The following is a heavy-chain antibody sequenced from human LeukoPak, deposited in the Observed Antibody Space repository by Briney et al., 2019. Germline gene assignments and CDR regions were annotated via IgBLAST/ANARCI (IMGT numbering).Heavy chain of an antibody. CDR3: ARVCRGGGSCYSGHYYYYYGMDV. Sequence: PSETLSLTCAVYGGSFSGYYWSWIRQPPGKGLEWIGEINHSGSTNYNPSLKSRVTISVDTSKNQFSLKLSSVTAADTAVYYCARVCRGGGSCYSGHYYYYYGMDVWGQGTTVTVSS. CDR2: INHSGST. D-gene: IGHD2-15*01. CDR1: GGSFSGYY. V-gene: IGHV4-34*01. J-gene: IGHJ6*02.